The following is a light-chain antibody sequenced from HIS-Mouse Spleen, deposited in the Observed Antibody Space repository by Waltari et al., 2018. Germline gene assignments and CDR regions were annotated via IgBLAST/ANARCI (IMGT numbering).Light chain of an antibody. Sequence: QSVLTQPPSASGTPGQRVTISCSGSSSNIGSNYVYWYPQLPGTAPKLLIYRNNQRPSGVPDRFSGSKSGTSASLAISGLRSEDEADYYCAAWDDSLSGHVVFGGGTKLTVL. CDR2: RNN. V-gene: IGLV1-47*01. CDR1: SSNIGSNY. J-gene: IGLJ2*01. CDR3: AAWDDSLSGHVV.